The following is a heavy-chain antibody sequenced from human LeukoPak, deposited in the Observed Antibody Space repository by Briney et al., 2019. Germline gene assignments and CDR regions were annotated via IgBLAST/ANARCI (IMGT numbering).Heavy chain of an antibody. J-gene: IGHJ4*02. V-gene: IGHV1-18*01. CDR1: GYTFTSYG. D-gene: IGHD2-2*02. CDR3: ARDLRCSSTSCYTGGYFDY. Sequence: ASVKVSCKASGYTFTSYGISWVRQAPGQGLEWMGWISAYNGNTDYAQKLQGRVTMTTDTSTSTAYMELRSLRSDDTAVYYCARDLRCSSTSCYTGGYFDYWGQGTLVTVSS. CDR2: ISAYNGNT.